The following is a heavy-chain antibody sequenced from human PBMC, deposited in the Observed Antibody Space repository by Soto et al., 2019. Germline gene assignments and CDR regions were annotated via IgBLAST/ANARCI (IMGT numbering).Heavy chain of an antibody. CDR2: IFYNGST. Sequence: PSETLSLTCTVSSGSISSTIYSWDWIRQPPGKGLDWIGSIFYNGSTYYNPSLKSRVTISVDTSKNQFSLTLTSVTAADTAVYYCARQVHDSSDYYDPPFEYFQHWGQGTLVTVSS. V-gene: IGHV4-39*01. J-gene: IGHJ1*01. CDR3: ARQVHDSSDYYDPPFEYFQH. D-gene: IGHD3-22*01. CDR1: SGSISSTIYS.